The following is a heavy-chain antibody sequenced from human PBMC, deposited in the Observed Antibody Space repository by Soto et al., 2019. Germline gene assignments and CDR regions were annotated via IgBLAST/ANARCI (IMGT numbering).Heavy chain of an antibody. CDR3: ARRDSSGFTDY. CDR1: GYSFHNNW. J-gene: IGHJ4*02. Sequence: XGSLKISCKGSGYSFHNNWIGWVRQMPGKGLEWMGIIHPGESDSRYSTSFQGQVTMSVDKSINTAYLQWSSLKASDTAMYYCARRDSSGFTDYWGQGTLVTGSA. CDR2: IHPGESDS. D-gene: IGHD3-22*01. V-gene: IGHV5-51*01.